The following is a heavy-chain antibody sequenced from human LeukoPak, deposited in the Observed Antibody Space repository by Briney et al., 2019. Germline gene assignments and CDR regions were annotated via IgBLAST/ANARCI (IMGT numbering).Heavy chain of an antibody. V-gene: IGHV1-46*01. J-gene: IGHJ4*02. D-gene: IGHD1-7*01. CDR2: INPSGGST. Sequence: ASVKVSCKASGYTFTSYYIHWVRQAPGQGLEWMGIINPSGGSTSYAQKFQGRVTMTRDTSTSTAYMDLSSLRSEDTAVYYCARDPRITGTKESDYWGQGTLVTVSS. CDR1: GYTFTSYY. CDR3: ARDPRITGTKESDY.